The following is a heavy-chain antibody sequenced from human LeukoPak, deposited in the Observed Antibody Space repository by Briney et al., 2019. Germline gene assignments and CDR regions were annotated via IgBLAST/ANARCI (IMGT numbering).Heavy chain of an antibody. CDR2: IRYDGSNE. D-gene: IGHD4-17*01. CDR3: AKDLTTVTSQGDY. Sequence: GGSLRLSCAASGFTFSSYGMHWVRQAPGKGLEWVAFIRYDGSNEYYADSVKGRFTISRDNSKNTLYLQMNSLRPEDTAIYYCAKDLTTVTSQGDYWGQGTLVTVSS. J-gene: IGHJ4*02. V-gene: IGHV3-30*02. CDR1: GFTFSSYG.